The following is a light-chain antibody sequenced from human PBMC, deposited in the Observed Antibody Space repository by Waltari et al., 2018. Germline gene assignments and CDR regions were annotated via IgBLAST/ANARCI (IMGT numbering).Light chain of an antibody. V-gene: IGLV1-40*01. Sequence: QSVLTQPPSVSGAPGQRVTISCTGSSSHLGSSYHVHWYQHLPGTAPKVLIYANNNRPSGVPDRFSGSKSGASASLAITGLQAEDEADYYCQSFDSSLDGYVFGTGTKVTVL. CDR3: QSFDSSLDGYV. CDR1: SSHLGSSYH. CDR2: ANN. J-gene: IGLJ1*01.